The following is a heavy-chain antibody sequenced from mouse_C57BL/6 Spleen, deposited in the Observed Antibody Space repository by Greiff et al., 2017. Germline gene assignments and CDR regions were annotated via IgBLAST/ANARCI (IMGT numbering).Heavy chain of an antibody. CDR3: ARQGYYGSSYPWFAY. CDR2: ISNGGGST. CDR1: GFTFSDYY. Sequence: EVQLVESGGGLVQPGGSLKLSCAASGFTFSDYYMYWVRQTPEKRLEWVAYISNGGGSTYYPDTVKGRFTISRDNAKNTLYLQMSRLKSEDTAMYYCARQGYYGSSYPWFAYWGQGTLVTVSA. J-gene: IGHJ3*01. V-gene: IGHV5-12*01. D-gene: IGHD1-1*01.